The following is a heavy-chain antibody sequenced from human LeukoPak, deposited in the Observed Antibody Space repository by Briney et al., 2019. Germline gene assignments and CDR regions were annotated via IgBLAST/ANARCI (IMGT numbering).Heavy chain of an antibody. CDR3: AIFQGWFGELFDY. V-gene: IGHV3-7*03. Sequence: PGGSLRLSCAVSGFTFSSYRMSWVRQGPGKGLEWVANIKQDGSEEYYVDSVKGRFTISRDNSKNTLYLQMNSLRAEDTAVYYCAIFQGWFGELFDYWGQGTLVTVSS. CDR1: GFTFSSYR. CDR2: IKQDGSEE. J-gene: IGHJ4*02. D-gene: IGHD3-10*01.